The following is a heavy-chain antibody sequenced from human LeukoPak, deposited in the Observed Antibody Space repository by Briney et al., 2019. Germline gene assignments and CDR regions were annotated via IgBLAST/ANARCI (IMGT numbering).Heavy chain of an antibody. V-gene: IGHV1-2*06. J-gene: IGHJ4*02. CDR2: ININSGGI. Sequence: ASVKVSCKTSGYTFIDYWIHWVRQAPGQGLEWMGRININSGGINYAQKFQGRVTMTRATSISTAYMELSRLSFDDTAVYYCARDRDGGVGTMDYWGQGTLVPVSS. CDR3: ARDRDGGVGTMDY. D-gene: IGHD3-3*01. CDR1: GYTFIDYW.